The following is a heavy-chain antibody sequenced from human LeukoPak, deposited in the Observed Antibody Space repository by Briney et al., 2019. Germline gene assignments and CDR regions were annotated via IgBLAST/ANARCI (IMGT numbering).Heavy chain of an antibody. Sequence: GESLKISCKGSGYTFTTYWIGWVRQMPGKGLEWMGIIYPGDSDTKYSPSFQGQVTISVDKSISTAYLQWSSLKASDTAMYYCARRSLAGFFDYWGQGTLVTVSS. V-gene: IGHV5-51*01. CDR2: IYPGDSDT. CDR1: GYTFTTYW. D-gene: IGHD6-19*01. CDR3: ARRSLAGFFDY. J-gene: IGHJ4*02.